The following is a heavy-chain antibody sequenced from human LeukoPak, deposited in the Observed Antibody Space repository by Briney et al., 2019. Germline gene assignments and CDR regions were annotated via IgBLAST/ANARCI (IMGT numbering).Heavy chain of an antibody. CDR1: GGPFNDYY. CDR2: INHSGST. D-gene: IGHD3-16*01. V-gene: IGHV4-34*01. J-gene: IGHJ5*02. CDR3: ARSGRDVGFAFDT. Sequence: SETLSLTCAVYGGPFNDYYWNWLRQPPGKGLEWIGEINHSGSTNYHPSYKSRVTISLDTSQNHFSLKLTSVTAADTAVYYCARSGRDVGFAFDTWGQGTLVTVSS.